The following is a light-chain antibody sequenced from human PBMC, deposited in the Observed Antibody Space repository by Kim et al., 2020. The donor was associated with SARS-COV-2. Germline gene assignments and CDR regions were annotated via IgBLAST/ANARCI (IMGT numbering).Light chain of an antibody. CDR3: TAWDDSLNGWV. J-gene: IGLJ3*02. V-gene: IGLV1-44*01. Sequence: ELTQPPSASGTPGQRVTISCSGSSSNIGSNTVNWYQQLPGTAPKLLIYSNNQRPSGVPDRFSGSKSGTSASLAISGLQSEDEADYYCTAWDDSLNGWVFGGGTQLTVL. CDR1: SSNIGSNT. CDR2: SNN.